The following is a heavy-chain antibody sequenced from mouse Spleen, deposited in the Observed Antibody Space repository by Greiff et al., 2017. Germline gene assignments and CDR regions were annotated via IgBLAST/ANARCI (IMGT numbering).Heavy chain of an antibody. D-gene: IGHD2-13*01. CDR1: GFNIKDYY. J-gene: IGHJ4*01. Sequence: EVQLQQSGAELVRPGASVKLSCTASGFNIKDYYMHWVKQRPEQGLEWIGRIDPEDGDTEYAPKFQGKATMTADTSSNTAYLQLSSLTSEDTAVYYCIAYYGDYDYAMDYWGQGTSVTVSS. CDR3: IAYYGDYDYAMDY. CDR2: IDPEDGDT. V-gene: IGHV14-1*01.